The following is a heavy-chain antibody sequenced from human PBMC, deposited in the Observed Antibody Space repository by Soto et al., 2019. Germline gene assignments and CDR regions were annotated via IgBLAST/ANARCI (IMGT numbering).Heavy chain of an antibody. CDR2: ISGSGGST. Sequence: GSLRLSCAASGFTFSSYAMSWVRQAPGKGLEWVSAISGSGGSTYYADSVKGRFTISRDNSKNTLYLQMNSLRAEDTAVYYCAKSSTIYSWFDPWGQGTLVTVSS. D-gene: IGHD3-3*01. CDR1: GFTFSSYA. V-gene: IGHV3-23*01. J-gene: IGHJ5*02. CDR3: AKSSTIYSWFDP.